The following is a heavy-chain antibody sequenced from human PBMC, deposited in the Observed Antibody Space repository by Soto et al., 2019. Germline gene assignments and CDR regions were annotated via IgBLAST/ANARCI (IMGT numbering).Heavy chain of an antibody. V-gene: IGHV4-30-4*01. CDR1: GGSISSGDYY. Sequence: QVQLQESGPGLVKPSQTLSLTCTVSGGSISSGDYYWSWIRQPPGKGLAWIGYLYYSGSTYYNPSLKSRFTISVDTSKNQFSLKLSSVTAADTAVYYCARVGPDCSGVSCYLDYWGQGTLVTVSS. J-gene: IGHJ4*02. CDR2: LYYSGST. D-gene: IGHD2-15*01. CDR3: ARVGPDCSGVSCYLDY.